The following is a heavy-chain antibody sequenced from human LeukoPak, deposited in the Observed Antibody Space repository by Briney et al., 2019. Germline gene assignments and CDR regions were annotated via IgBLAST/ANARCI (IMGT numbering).Heavy chain of an antibody. CDR2: IYYSGST. D-gene: IGHD5-18*01. V-gene: IGHV4-61*01. CDR1: GGSVSSGSYY. Sequence: SVTLSLTCTVSGGSVSSGSYYWSWIRQPPGKGLEWIGNIYYSGSTNYNPSLKSRVTISVDTSKNQFSLKLTSVTAADTAVYYCARVGSGYSYASYGMDVWGQGTTVTVSS. J-gene: IGHJ6*02. CDR3: ARVGSGYSYASYGMDV.